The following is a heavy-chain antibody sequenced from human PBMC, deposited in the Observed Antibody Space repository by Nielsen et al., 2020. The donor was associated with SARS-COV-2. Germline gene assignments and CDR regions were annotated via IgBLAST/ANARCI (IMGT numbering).Heavy chain of an antibody. CDR2: IYSGGST. J-gene: IGHJ5*02. CDR3: ARDTHFGGDDSSGYP. V-gene: IGHV3-53*01. CDR1: GFTVSSNY. D-gene: IGHD3-22*01. Sequence: GGSLRLSCAASGFTVSSNYMSWVRQAPGKGLEWVSVIYSGGSTYYADSVKGRFTISRDNSKNTLYLQMNSLRAEDTAVYYCARDTHFGGDDSSGYPWGQGTLVTVSS.